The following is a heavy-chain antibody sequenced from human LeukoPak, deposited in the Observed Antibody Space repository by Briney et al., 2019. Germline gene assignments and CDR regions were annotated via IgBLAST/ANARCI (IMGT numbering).Heavy chain of an antibody. CDR3: AKVFGSGSYYHY. J-gene: IGHJ4*02. CDR2: ISGSGGST. V-gene: IGHV3-23*01. D-gene: IGHD3-10*01. CDR1: GFTFSSYG. Sequence: GGSLRLSCAASGFTFSSYGMSWVRQAPGKGLEWVSAISGSGGSTYYADSVKGRFTISRDNSKNTLYLQMNSLRAEDTAVYYCAKVFGSGSYYHYWGQGTLVTVSS.